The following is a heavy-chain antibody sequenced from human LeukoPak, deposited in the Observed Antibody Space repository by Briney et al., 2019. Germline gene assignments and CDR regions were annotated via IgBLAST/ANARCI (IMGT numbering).Heavy chain of an antibody. J-gene: IGHJ5*02. D-gene: IGHD7-27*01. CDR3: ARDGENWFDP. CDR2: IIPIFGTA. Sequence: SVKVSCKASGGTFSSYAISWVRQAPGQGLEWMGGIIPIFGTANYAQKFQGRVTITADESTSTAYMELRSLRSDDTAVYYCARDGENWFDPWGQGTLVTVSS. CDR1: GGTFSSYA. V-gene: IGHV1-69*13.